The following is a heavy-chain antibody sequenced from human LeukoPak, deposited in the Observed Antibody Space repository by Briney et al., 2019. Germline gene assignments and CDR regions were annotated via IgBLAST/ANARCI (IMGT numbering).Heavy chain of an antibody. D-gene: IGHD5-18*01. CDR3: ARDRRVQLWSPAGFDY. J-gene: IGHJ4*02. CDR2: ISSSSVYI. CDR1: GFTFNTYT. Sequence: PGGSLRLFCAASGFTFNTYTMNCARQAPGKGLEWVSSISSSSVYIYYADSVKGRFTISRDNAKNSLYPQMNSLRAEDTAVYYCARDRRVQLWSPAGFDYWGQGTLVTVSS. V-gene: IGHV3-21*01.